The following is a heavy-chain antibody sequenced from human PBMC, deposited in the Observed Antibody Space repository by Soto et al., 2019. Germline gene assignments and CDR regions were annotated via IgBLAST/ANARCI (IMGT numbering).Heavy chain of an antibody. J-gene: IGHJ6*02. D-gene: IGHD3-3*01. V-gene: IGHV4-59*01. CDR1: GGSISSYY. Sequence: PSETLSLTCTVSGGSISSYYWSWIRQPPGKGLEWIGYIYYSGSTNYNPSLKSRVTISVDTSKNQFSLKLSSVTAADTVVYYCARLAVGYDFWTSDYYYYYGMDVWGQGTTVTVSS. CDR2: IYYSGST. CDR3: ARLAVGYDFWTSDYYYYYGMDV.